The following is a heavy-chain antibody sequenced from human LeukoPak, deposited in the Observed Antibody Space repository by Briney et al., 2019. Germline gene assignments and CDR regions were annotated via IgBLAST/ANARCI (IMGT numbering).Heavy chain of an antibody. Sequence: GGSLRLFCAASGFTFSSYGMHWVRQAPGKGLEWVAFIRYDGSNKYYADSVKGRFTISRDNSKNTLYLQMNSLRAEDTAVYCCANPPRDNYDFWSGYHYDYWGQGTLVTVSS. CDR3: ANPPRDNYDFWSGYHYDY. V-gene: IGHV3-30*02. D-gene: IGHD3-3*01. J-gene: IGHJ4*02. CDR1: GFTFSSYG. CDR2: IRYDGSNK.